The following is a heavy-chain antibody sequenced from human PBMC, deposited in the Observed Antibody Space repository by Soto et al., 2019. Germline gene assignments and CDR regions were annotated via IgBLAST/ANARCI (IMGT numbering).Heavy chain of an antibody. CDR1: GGSISSYY. D-gene: IGHD6-6*01. Sequence: SETLSLTCTVSGGSISSYYWSWIRQPPGKGLEWIGYIYYSGSTNYNPSLKSRVTISVDTSKNQFSLKLSSVTAADTAVYYCARGNLVRGAFGYWGQGTLVTVSS. CDR3: ARGNLVRGAFGY. J-gene: IGHJ4*02. CDR2: IYYSGST. V-gene: IGHV4-59*01.